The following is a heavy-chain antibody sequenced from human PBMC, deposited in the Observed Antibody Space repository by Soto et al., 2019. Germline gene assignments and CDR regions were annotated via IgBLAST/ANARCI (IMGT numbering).Heavy chain of an antibody. Sequence: QLQLQESGPGLVKPSETLSLTCTVSGGSISSSSYYWGWIRQPPGKGMEWIGSIYYSGSTYYNPSLKSRVTISVDTSKNQFSLKLSSVTAADTAVYYCARHRGSSGYYSKPRFPYYFDYWGQGTLVTVSS. CDR2: IYYSGST. CDR1: GGSISSSSYY. J-gene: IGHJ4*02. V-gene: IGHV4-39*01. D-gene: IGHD3-22*01. CDR3: ARHRGSSGYYSKPRFPYYFDY.